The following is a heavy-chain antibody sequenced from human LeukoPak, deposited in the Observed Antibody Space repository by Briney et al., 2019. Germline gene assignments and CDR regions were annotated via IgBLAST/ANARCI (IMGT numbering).Heavy chain of an antibody. Sequence: GSLRLSCAASGFAFSSFGMLWVRQSPRKGLEWVARILTNGDTDYGASVEGRFTISRENAKSYVYLQMNSLRDGDTAVYYCARDRFGERTFEKWGQGTMVTVSS. CDR3: ARDRFGERTFEK. J-gene: IGHJ3*02. CDR1: GFAFSSFG. D-gene: IGHD3-10*01. CDR2: ILTNGDT. V-gene: IGHV3-13*01.